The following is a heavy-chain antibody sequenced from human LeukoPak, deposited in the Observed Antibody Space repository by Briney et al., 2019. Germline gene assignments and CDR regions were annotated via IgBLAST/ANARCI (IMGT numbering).Heavy chain of an antibody. V-gene: IGHV7-4-1*02. Sequence: ASVTVSCKASGYTFTSYAMNWVRQAPGQGLEWMGWINTNTGNPTYAQGFTGRFVFSLDTSVSTAYLQISSLKAEDTAVYYCARDSPGMVTNTPPSPIYDDYWGQGTLVTVSS. J-gene: IGHJ4*02. CDR3: ARDSPGMVTNTPPSPIYDDY. CDR2: INTNTGNP. CDR1: GYTFTSYA. D-gene: IGHD2-21*02.